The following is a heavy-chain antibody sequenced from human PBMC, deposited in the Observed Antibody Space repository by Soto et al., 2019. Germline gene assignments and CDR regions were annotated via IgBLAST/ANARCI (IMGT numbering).Heavy chain of an antibody. CDR2: IIPIFGTA. Sequence: QVQLVQSGAEVKKPGSSVKVSCKASGGTFSSYAISWVRQAPGQGLEWMGGIIPIFGTANYAQKFQGRVTITAGESTSTAVMEQSSLRSDVTAVYYCAVLYVDIVARAYYYYGMDVWGQGTKVTVSS. D-gene: IGHD5-12*01. J-gene: IGHJ6*02. CDR1: GGTFSSYA. V-gene: IGHV1-69*01. CDR3: AVLYVDIVARAYYYYGMDV.